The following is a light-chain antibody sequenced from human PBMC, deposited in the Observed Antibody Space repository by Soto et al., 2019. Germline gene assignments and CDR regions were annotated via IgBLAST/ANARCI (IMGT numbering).Light chain of an antibody. Sequence: QSVLTQSPSASASLGASVKLTCTLSSGHSNYAIAWHQQQPAKGPRYLMKLNSDGSHNRGDGIPDRFSGSSSGPERYLTISSLQSEDEADYYCQTWGTGIRVVFGGGTKVTVL. CDR3: QTWGTGIRVV. J-gene: IGLJ2*01. V-gene: IGLV4-69*01. CDR2: LNSDGSH. CDR1: SGHSNYA.